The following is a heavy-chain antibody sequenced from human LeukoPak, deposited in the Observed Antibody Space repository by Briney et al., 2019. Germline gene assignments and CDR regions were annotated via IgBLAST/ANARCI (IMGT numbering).Heavy chain of an antibody. CDR3: AKGDKPVIAMVKFDY. Sequence: GGSLRLSCAASGFTLSSYAMNWVRQAPGKGLEWVSGISGSGTNTYYADSVKGRFTISRDNSKNTLYMQMNSLRAEDTAVYYCAKGDKPVIAMVKFDYWGQGTLVTVSS. J-gene: IGHJ4*02. D-gene: IGHD5-18*01. CDR2: ISGSGTNT. V-gene: IGHV3-23*01. CDR1: GFTLSSYA.